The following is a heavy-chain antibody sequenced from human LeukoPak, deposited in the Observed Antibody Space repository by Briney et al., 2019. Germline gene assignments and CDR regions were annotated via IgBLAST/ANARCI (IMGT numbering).Heavy chain of an antibody. CDR3: ARVLYDSRLYGMDV. V-gene: IGHV4-30-4*01. CDR1: GGSTSSGDYY. Sequence: SETLSLTCTVSGGSTSSGDYYWSWIRQPPGKGLEWIGYIYYSGSTYYNPSLKSRVTISVDTSKNQFSLNLSSVTAADTAVYYCARVLYDSRLYGMDVWGQGTTVTVSS. D-gene: IGHD3-22*01. J-gene: IGHJ6*02. CDR2: IYYSGST.